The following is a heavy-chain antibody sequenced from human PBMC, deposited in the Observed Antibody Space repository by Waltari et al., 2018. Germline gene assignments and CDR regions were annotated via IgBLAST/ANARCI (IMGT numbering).Heavy chain of an antibody. CDR2: IYHDGTT. CDR3: TRQVLGYCTSAACRRLES. Sequence: QLQESGPGLVKSSETLSLACDVSGYAINSGFYWGWIRQPPGRGLEWVATIYHDGTTFYNPSLTGRVTTSMDTSKNQFSLKMKSVTAADTAVYYCTRQVLGYCTSAACRRLESWGQGTLVTVSS. D-gene: IGHD2-2*03. CDR1: GYAINSGFY. J-gene: IGHJ4*02. V-gene: IGHV4-38-2*01.